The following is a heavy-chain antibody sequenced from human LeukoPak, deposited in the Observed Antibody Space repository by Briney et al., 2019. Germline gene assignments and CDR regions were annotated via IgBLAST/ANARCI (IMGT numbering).Heavy chain of an antibody. CDR3: ARGRVGVSYFDS. CDR1: GFSVSSTY. J-gene: IGHJ4*02. CDR2: IQNSGNT. D-gene: IGHD2-15*01. Sequence: GGSLRLTCAASGFSVSSTYMSWVRQAPGKGLEWISVIQNSGNTYYDDSVKGRFTISTDNSKNSLHLQMNSLTAEDTAIYPCARGRVGVSYFDSCGQGTLVTVSS. V-gene: IGHV3-66*01.